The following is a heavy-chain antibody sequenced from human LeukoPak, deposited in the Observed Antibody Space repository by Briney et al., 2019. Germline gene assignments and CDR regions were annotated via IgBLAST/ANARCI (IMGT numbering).Heavy chain of an antibody. CDR1: GYTFTSYY. D-gene: IGHD4-17*01. Sequence: GASVKVPCKASGYTFTSYYMHWVRQAPGQGLEWMGIINPSGGSTSYAQKFQGRVTMTRDTSTSTVYMELSSLRSEDTAVYYCARGLQLSTVTIRYYYYGMDVWGQGTTVTVSS. CDR2: INPSGGST. CDR3: ARGLQLSTVTIRYYYYGMDV. V-gene: IGHV1-46*01. J-gene: IGHJ6*02.